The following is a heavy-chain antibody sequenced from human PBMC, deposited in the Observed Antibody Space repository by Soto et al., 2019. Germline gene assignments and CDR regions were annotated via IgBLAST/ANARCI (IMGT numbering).Heavy chain of an antibody. J-gene: IGHJ6*03. CDR2: INAGNGNT. D-gene: IGHD2-8*01. CDR1: GYTFTSYA. V-gene: IGHV1-3*01. CDR3: ARELRVYADIGNYYYYMDV. Sequence: QVQLVQSGAEVKKPGASVKVSCKASGYTFTSYAMHWVRQAPGQRLEWMGWINAGNGNTKYSQKFQGRVTITRDTSASTAYMELSSLRSEDTAVYYCARELRVYADIGNYYYYMDVWGKGTTVTVSS.